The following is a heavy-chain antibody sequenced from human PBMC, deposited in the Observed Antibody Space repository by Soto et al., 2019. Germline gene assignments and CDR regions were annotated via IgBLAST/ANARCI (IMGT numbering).Heavy chain of an antibody. J-gene: IGHJ6*02. Sequence: SETLSLTCTVSDDSIKSGGSYWSWVRQHPGKGLEWISFIYNSGSTYYNPSLKSRVTISVDTSKNQFSLKLSSVTAADTAVYYCARDLYSSRRGYYYGMDVWGQGTTVTVSS. CDR1: DDSIKSGGSY. D-gene: IGHD6-13*01. CDR2: IYNSGST. V-gene: IGHV4-31*03. CDR3: ARDLYSSRRGYYYGMDV.